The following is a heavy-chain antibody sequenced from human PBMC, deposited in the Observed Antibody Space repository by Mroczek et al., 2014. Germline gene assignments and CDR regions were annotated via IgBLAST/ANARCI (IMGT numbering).Heavy chain of an antibody. J-gene: IGHJ4*02. D-gene: IGHD3-16*01. CDR1: GGSFSGYY. CDR3: ARRVSGVMITQTVDY. Sequence: QVQLQESGAGLLKPSETLSLTCAVYGGSFSGYYWSWIRQPPGKGLEWIGEINHSGSTNYNPSLKSRVTISVDTSKNQFSLKLSSVTAADTAVYYCARRVSGVMITQTVDYWGQGTLVTVSS. V-gene: IGHV4-34*01. CDR2: INHSGST.